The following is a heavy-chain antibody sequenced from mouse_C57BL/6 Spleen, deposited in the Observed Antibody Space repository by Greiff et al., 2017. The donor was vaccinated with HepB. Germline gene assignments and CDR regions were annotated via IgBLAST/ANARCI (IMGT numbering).Heavy chain of an antibody. Sequence: VHVKQSGAELVRPGASVKLSCTASGFNIKDYYMHWVKQRPEQGLEWIGRIDPEDGDTEYAPKFQGKATMTADTSSNSAYLQLSSLTSEDTAVYYCTTSSYYGSSSFAYWGQGTLVTVSA. CDR2: IDPEDGDT. CDR1: GFNIKDYY. CDR3: TTSSYYGSSSFAY. V-gene: IGHV14-1*01. J-gene: IGHJ3*01. D-gene: IGHD1-1*01.